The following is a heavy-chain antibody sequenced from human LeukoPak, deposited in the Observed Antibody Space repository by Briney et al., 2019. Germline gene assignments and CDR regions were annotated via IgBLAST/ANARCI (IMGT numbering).Heavy chain of an antibody. Sequence: GGSLRLSCAASGFTFSSYEMNWVRQAPGKGPEWVSYISSSGSTIYYADSVKGRFTISRDNAKNSLYLQMNSLRAEDTAVYYCAKDRRVTMIVVAYDYWGQGTLVTVSS. J-gene: IGHJ4*02. D-gene: IGHD3-22*01. CDR1: GFTFSSYE. CDR3: AKDRRVTMIVVAYDY. V-gene: IGHV3-48*03. CDR2: ISSSGSTI.